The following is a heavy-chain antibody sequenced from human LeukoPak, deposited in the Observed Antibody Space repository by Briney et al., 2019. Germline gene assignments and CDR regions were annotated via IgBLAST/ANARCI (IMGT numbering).Heavy chain of an antibody. CDR1: GGTFSSYA. CDR3: ARRYSYGPDNWFDP. D-gene: IGHD5-18*01. J-gene: IGHJ5*02. CDR2: TIPIFGTA. Sequence: GASVKVSCKASGGTFSSYAISWVRQAPGQGLEWMGGTIPIFGTANYAQKFQGRVTITADESTSTAYMELSSLRSEDTAVYYCARRYSYGPDNWFDPWGQGTLVTVSS. V-gene: IGHV1-69*01.